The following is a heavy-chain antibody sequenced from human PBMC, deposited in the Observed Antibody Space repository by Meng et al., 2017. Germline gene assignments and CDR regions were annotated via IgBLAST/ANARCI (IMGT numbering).Heavy chain of an antibody. Sequence: ASVKVSCKASGYTFTGYYMHWVRQAPGQGLEWMGRFNPNSGGTNYAQKFQGRVTMTRDTSISTAYMELSRLRSDDTAVYYCATGHPGSCTNGVCYTGYFDYWGQGTLVTVSS. D-gene: IGHD2-8*01. CDR1: GYTFTGYY. V-gene: IGHV1-2*06. CDR3: ATGHPGSCTNGVCYTGYFDY. CDR2: FNPNSGGT. J-gene: IGHJ4*02.